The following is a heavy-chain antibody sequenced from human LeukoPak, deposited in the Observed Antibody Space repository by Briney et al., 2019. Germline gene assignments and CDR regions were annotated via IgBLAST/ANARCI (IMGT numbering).Heavy chain of an antibody. J-gene: IGHJ6*03. CDR3: AKVMKGSERLTMVRGVIIKTAGLYYMDV. Sequence: PGGSLRLSCAASGFTFSSYEMNWVRQAPGKGLEWVSYISSSGSTNYADSVKGRFTISRDNSKNTVYLQMNSLRAEDTAVYYCAKVMKGSERLTMVRGVIIKTAGLYYMDVWGKGTTVTVSS. CDR1: GFTFSSYE. D-gene: IGHD3-10*01. CDR2: ISSSGST. V-gene: IGHV3-48*03.